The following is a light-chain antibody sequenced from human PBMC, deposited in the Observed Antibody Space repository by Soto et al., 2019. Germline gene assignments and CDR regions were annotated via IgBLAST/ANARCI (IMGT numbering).Light chain of an antibody. CDR2: DVT. J-gene: IGLJ1*01. CDR1: SSDVGGYNF. Sequence: QSVLTQPASVSGSPEQSITISCTGTSSDVGGYNFVSWYQHHPGKAPKLIIYDVTNRPSGISNRFSGSKSGNTASLTISGLQAEDEADYYCTSYTSSITYVFGTGTKLTVL. CDR3: TSYTSSITYV. V-gene: IGLV2-14*03.